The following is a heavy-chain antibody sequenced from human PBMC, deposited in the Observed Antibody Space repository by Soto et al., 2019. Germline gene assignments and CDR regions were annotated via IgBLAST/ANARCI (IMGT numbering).Heavy chain of an antibody. V-gene: IGHV3-7*03. CDR2: IKQDGSEK. CDR3: ARLPPASHYFDY. J-gene: IGHJ4*01. CDR1: GFTFRNFW. Sequence: VGSLRLSCAASGFTFRNFWMSWVRQAPGKGLEWVANIKQDGSEKDFVDSVKGRFIISRDNVKNSLYLQMNSLRAEDTAFYFCARLPPASHYFDYWGHGTLVTVSS.